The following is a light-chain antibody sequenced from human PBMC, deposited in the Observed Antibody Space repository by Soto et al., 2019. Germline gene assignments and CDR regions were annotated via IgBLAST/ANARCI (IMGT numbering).Light chain of an antibody. CDR2: EGV. J-gene: IGLJ1*01. Sequence: QSVLTQPPSASGSPGQSVTISCTGTKNDIGVYDFVSWYQHHPGKAPRLIIYEGVQRPSGVPDRFSGSKSGNTASLTASGLQAADEADYFCKSYAGSNTYVFGSGTKVTVL. V-gene: IGLV2-8*01. CDR1: KNDIGVYDF. CDR3: KSYAGSNTYV.